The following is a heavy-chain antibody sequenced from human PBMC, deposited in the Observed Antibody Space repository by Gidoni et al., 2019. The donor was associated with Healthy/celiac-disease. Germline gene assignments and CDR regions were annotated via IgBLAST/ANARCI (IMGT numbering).Heavy chain of an antibody. V-gene: IGHV4-30-2*01. CDR1: GGSISSGGYS. CDR2: LDHRGST. J-gene: IGHJ5*02. CDR3: ARGGDYDWFDP. Sequence: QLQLQESGSGLVKPSQTLSLTCAVSGGSISSGGYSWSGIRQPPGKGLEWIGYLDHRGSTYYNPSLKSRVTISVDRSKNQFSRKLSSVTAADTAVYYCARGGDYDWFDPWGQGTLVTVSS. D-gene: IGHD4-17*01.